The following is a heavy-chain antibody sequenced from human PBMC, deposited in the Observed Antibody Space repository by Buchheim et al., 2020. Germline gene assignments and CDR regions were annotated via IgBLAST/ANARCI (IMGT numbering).Heavy chain of an antibody. CDR2: ISYDGSNK. CDR1: GSTFSSYA. D-gene: IGHD2-2*01. CDR3: ARCSGAIVVVSDAPGAPDY. J-gene: IGHJ4*02. V-gene: IGHV3-30-3*01. Sequence: QVQLVESGGGVVQPGRSLKLSCAASGSTFSSYAMHWVRQAPGKGLEWVAVISYDGSNKYYADSVKGRFTISRDNSRNTLYLQMNSLRAEDTAVYYCARCSGAIVVVSDAPGAPDYWGQGTL.